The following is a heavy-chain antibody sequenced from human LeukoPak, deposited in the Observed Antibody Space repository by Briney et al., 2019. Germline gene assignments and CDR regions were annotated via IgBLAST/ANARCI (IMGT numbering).Heavy chain of an antibody. CDR1: GFTVSSNY. Sequence: GGSLRLSCAASGFTVSSNYMSWVRQAPGKGLEWVSVIYSGGSTYYADSVKGRFTISRDNSKNTLYLQMNSLRAEDTAVYYCARADDYYDSSGALEDWGQGTLVTVSS. CDR2: IYSGGST. CDR3: ARADDYYDSSGALED. V-gene: IGHV3-53*01. D-gene: IGHD3-22*01. J-gene: IGHJ4*02.